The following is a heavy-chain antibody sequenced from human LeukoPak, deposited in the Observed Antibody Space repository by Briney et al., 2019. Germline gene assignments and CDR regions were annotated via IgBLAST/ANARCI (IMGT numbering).Heavy chain of an antibody. CDR2: FDPEDGET. CDR3: ATARWLHQAFDY. J-gene: IGHJ4*02. CDR1: GYTLTELS. Sequence: GASVKVPCKVSGYTLTELSMHWVRQAPGKGLEWMGGFDPEDGETIYAQKFQGRVTMTEDTSTDTAYVELSSLRSEDTAVYYCATARWLHQAFDYWGQGTLVTVSS. V-gene: IGHV1-24*01. D-gene: IGHD5-24*01.